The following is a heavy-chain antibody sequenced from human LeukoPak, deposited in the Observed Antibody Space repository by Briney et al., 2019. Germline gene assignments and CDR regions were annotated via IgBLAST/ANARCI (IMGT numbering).Heavy chain of an antibody. D-gene: IGHD3-10*01. J-gene: IGHJ4*02. V-gene: IGHV3-30*18. CDR2: ISYDGSNK. CDR1: GFTFSSYG. CDR3: AKLGFGEPIGDY. Sequence: GGSLRLSCAASGFTFSSYGMHWVRQAPGKGLEWVAVISYDGSNKYYADSVKGRFTISRDNSKNTLYLQMDSLRAEDTAVYYCAKLGFGEPIGDYWGQGTLVTVSS.